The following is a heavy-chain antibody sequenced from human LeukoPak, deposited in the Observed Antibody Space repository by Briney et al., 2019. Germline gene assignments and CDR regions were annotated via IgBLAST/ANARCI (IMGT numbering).Heavy chain of an antibody. Sequence: KYGESLKISCRGSEDSLTYYWIGWVRQIPGKGLEWMGMIYPGDSDTRYSPSFQGQVSISADKSVTIAYLQWSSLKASDTAMYYCARSQKYYYDSSLPFDIWGQGTMVTVSS. D-gene: IGHD3-22*01. CDR3: ARSQKYYYDSSLPFDI. CDR2: IYPGDSDT. V-gene: IGHV5-51*01. J-gene: IGHJ3*02. CDR1: EDSLTYYW.